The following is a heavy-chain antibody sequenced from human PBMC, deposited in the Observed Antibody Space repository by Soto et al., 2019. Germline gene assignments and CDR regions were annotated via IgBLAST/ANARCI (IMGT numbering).Heavy chain of an antibody. D-gene: IGHD6-13*01. Sequence: ASVKVSCKASGYTFTNSYIHWVRQAPGQGLEWKALLNPNGGSTNYAQNFQGRVTVTRDTSTSTVYMELTSLTSEDTAVYYCARTLAAGDYWGQGTLVTVSS. CDR2: LNPNGGST. CDR1: GYTFTNSY. J-gene: IGHJ4*02. V-gene: IGHV1-46*01. CDR3: ARTLAAGDY.